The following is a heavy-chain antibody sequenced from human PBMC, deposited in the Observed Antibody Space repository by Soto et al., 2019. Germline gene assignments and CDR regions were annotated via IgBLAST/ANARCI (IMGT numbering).Heavy chain of an antibody. CDR3: AKVGGYDILTGYGY. J-gene: IGHJ4*02. D-gene: IGHD3-9*01. CDR2: ISGSGGST. Sequence: PGGSLRLSCAASGFTFSSYAMSWVRQAPGKGLEWVSAISGSGGSTYYADSVKGRFTISRDNSKNTLYLQMNSLRAEDTAVYYCAKVGGYDILTGYGYWGQGTLVTVSS. CDR1: GFTFSSYA. V-gene: IGHV3-23*01.